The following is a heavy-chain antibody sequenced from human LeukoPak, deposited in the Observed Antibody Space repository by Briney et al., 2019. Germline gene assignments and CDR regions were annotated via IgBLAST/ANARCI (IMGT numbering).Heavy chain of an antibody. J-gene: IGHJ5*02. CDR2: ISGSGGST. CDR3: AKSGSGYDFWSGKLRFDP. V-gene: IGHV3-23*01. CDR1: GFTFSSYA. Sequence: GGSLRLSCAASGFTFSSYAMSWVRQAPGKGLEWVSAISGSGGSTYYADSVKGRFTISRDNSKNTLYLQMNSLRAEDTAVYYCAKSGSGYDFWSGKLRFDPWGQGTLVTVSS. D-gene: IGHD3-3*01.